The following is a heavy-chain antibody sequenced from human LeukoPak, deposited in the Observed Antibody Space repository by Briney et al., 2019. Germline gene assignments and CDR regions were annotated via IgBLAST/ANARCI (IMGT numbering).Heavy chain of an antibody. J-gene: IGHJ6*02. V-gene: IGHV3-7*01. D-gene: IGHD3-3*01. CDR1: VLTFSSYW. CDR3: ARDSVTSVLRLWEWLPLNYYGMDV. Sequence: PGWGLSLSCPASVLTFSSYWMSWVRQARGRGGEGVANRKQDGWEKDHVDSVKGRFTTFRDNVKNSLYLQMNSLRAEDMAVYYCARDSVTSVLRLWEWLPLNYYGMDVWGQGTTVTVSS. CDR2: RKQDGWEK.